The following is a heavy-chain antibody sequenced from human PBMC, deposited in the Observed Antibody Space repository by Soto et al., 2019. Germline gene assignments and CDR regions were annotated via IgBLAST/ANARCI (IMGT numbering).Heavy chain of an antibody. J-gene: IGHJ4*02. CDR2: IHHSGSA. CDR3: ARAMGGYPLDY. Sequence: QVQLQQWGAELLKPSETLSLTCAVYGDSFSGFYWTWIRQPPGKGLEWIGEIHHSGSATYNPSLKSRVTISVDTSKNQFFLKVADVTAADTAVYYGARAMGGYPLDYWGQGTLVTVSS. CDR1: GDSFSGFY. V-gene: IGHV4-34*01. D-gene: IGHD3-16*02.